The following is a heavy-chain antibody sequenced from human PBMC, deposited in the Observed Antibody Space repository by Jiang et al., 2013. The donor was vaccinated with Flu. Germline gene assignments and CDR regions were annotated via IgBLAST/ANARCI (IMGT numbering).Heavy chain of an antibody. CDR2: INTNTGKS. D-gene: IGHD2-15*01. Sequence: QGLEWMGWINTNTGKSTYAQGFTGRFVFSLDTSVSMAYLQISSIKAEDSAVYYCARAGRAPRIQYYHGMDVWGQGTTVTVSS. CDR3: ARAGRAPRIQYYHGMDV. V-gene: IGHV7-4-1*04. J-gene: IGHJ6*02.